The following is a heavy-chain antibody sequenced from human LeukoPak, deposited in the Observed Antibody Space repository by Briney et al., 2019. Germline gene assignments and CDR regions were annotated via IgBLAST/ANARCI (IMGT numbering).Heavy chain of an antibody. J-gene: IGHJ4*02. CDR2: IYHSGST. D-gene: IGHD1-26*01. CDR3: ARDSGSYRHYFDY. V-gene: IGHV4-59*01. CDR1: GGSISSYY. Sequence: SETLSLTCTVSGGSISSYYWSWIRQSPGKGLEWIGYIYHSGSTNYSPSLKSRVTISVDTSKNQFSLKLSSVTAADTAVYYCARDSGSYRHYFDYWGQGTLVTVSS.